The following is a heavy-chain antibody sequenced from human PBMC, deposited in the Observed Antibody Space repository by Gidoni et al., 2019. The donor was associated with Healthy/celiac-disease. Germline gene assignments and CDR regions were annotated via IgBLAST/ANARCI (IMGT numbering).Heavy chain of an antibody. CDR3: ASNYGSGSYWGY. V-gene: IGHV4-59*08. CDR2: IYYSGST. Sequence: QVQLQESGPGLVKPSETLSLTCTVSGGSISSYYWSWIRQPPGKGLEWIGYIYYSGSTNYNPSLKSRVTISVDTSKNQFSLKLSSVTAADTAVYYCASNYGSGSYWGYWGQGTLVTVSS. CDR1: GGSISSYY. D-gene: IGHD3-10*01. J-gene: IGHJ4*02.